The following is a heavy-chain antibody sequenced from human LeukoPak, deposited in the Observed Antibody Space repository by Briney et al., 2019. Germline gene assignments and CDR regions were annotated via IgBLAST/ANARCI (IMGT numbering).Heavy chain of an antibody. V-gene: IGHV3-48*03. CDR3: ARDLGSSGWYEDWFDP. Sequence: GGSLRLSCAASGFTFSSYEMNWVRQAPGKGLEWVSYISSGSTIYYADSVKGRFTISRDNAKNSLYLQMNSLRAEDTADYYCARDLGSSGWYEDWFDPWGQGTLVTVSS. CDR2: ISSGSTI. J-gene: IGHJ5*02. CDR1: GFTFSSYE. D-gene: IGHD6-19*01.